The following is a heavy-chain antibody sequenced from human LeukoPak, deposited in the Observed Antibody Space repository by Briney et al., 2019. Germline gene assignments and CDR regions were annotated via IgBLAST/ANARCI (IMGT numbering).Heavy chain of an antibody. V-gene: IGHV4-61*02. CDR2: IYTSGST. Sequence: TLSLTCTVSGGSISSGSYYWSWIRQPAGKGLEWIGRIYTSGSTNYNPSLRSRVTISVDTSKNQFSLNLSSVTAADTALYYCVREYSRSGSYNYWGQGALVTVSS. CDR1: GGSISSGSYY. J-gene: IGHJ4*02. CDR3: VREYSRSGSYNY. D-gene: IGHD3-10*01.